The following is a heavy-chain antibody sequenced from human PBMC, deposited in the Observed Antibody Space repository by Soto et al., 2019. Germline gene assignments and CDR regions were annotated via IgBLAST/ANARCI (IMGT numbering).Heavy chain of an antibody. V-gene: IGHV1-69*08. CDR3: ARDPDDYGDYGRFHP. Sequence: QVQLVQSGAEVKKPGSSVKVSCKASGGTFSSYTISWVRQAPGQGLEWMGRIIPILGIANYAQKFQGRVTITADKSTSTAYMELSSLRSEDTAVYYCARDPDDYGDYGRFHPWGQGTLVTVSS. CDR2: IIPILGIA. CDR1: GGTFSSYT. D-gene: IGHD4-17*01. J-gene: IGHJ5*02.